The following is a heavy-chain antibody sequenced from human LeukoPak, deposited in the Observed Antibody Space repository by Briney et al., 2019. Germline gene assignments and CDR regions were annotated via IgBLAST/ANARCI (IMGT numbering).Heavy chain of an antibody. CDR2: ISSNGGST. D-gene: IGHD3-10*01. Sequence: GGSLRLSCAASGFTFSSYAMHWVRQAPGKGLEYVSAISSNGGSTYYANSVEGRFTISRDNSKNTLYLQMGSLRAEDMAVYYCAREWTMVRGVISHWGQGTLVTVSS. CDR1: GFTFSSYA. J-gene: IGHJ4*02. V-gene: IGHV3-64*01. CDR3: AREWTMVRGVISH.